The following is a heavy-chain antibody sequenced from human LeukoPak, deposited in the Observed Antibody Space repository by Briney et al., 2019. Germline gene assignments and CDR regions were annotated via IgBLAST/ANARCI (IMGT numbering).Heavy chain of an antibody. J-gene: IGHJ4*02. CDR1: GFTFSSYS. CDR2: ISSSSSYI. Sequence: GGSLRLSCAASGFTFSSYSMNWVRQAPGKGLEWVSSISSSSSYIYYADSVKGRFTISRDNAKNSLYLQMNSLRAEDTAVYYCAKDRLGELDYWGQGTLVTVSS. D-gene: IGHD3-10*01. V-gene: IGHV3-21*01. CDR3: AKDRLGELDY.